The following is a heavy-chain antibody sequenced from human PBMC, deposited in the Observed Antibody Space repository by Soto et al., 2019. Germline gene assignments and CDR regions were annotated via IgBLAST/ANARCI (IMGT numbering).Heavy chain of an antibody. CDR1: GYTLTELS. CDR2: FDPEDGET. D-gene: IGHD3-3*01. CDR3: ATGIRDYDFWSGYPRVNDAFDI. J-gene: IGHJ3*02. V-gene: IGHV1-24*01. Sequence: ASVNVSCKVSGYTLTELSMHWVRQAPGKGIEWMGGFDPEDGETIYAQKFQGRVTMTEDTSTDTAYMELSSLRSEDTAVYYCATGIRDYDFWSGYPRVNDAFDIWGQGTMFTVSS.